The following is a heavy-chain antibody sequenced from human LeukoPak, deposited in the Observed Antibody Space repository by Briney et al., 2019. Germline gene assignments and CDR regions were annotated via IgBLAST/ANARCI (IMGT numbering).Heavy chain of an antibody. CDR3: AKWGDFDVLTGYYVPDF. CDR1: GFTFSNYA. V-gene: IGHV3-23*01. D-gene: IGHD3-9*01. Sequence: GASLRLSCAASGFTFSNYAMSWVRQAPGKGLEWVSAITGSGGNTYYPDSVKGRFTISRDNSKNTLYLQMNSLRDEDTAVYYCAKWGDFDVLTGYYVPDFWGQGTLVTVSS. J-gene: IGHJ1*01. CDR2: ITGSGGNT.